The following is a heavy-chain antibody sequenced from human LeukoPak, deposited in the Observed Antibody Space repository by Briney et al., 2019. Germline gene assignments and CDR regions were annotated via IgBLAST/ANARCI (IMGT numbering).Heavy chain of an antibody. D-gene: IGHD1-1*01. CDR3: ARDHTGSQIDY. V-gene: IGHV3-48*04. CDR1: GFTFSSYA. J-gene: IGHJ4*02. CDR2: TSSSSSTI. Sequence: GGSLRLSCAASGFTFSSYAMHWVRQAPGKGLEWVSYTSSSSSTIYYADSVKGRFTISRDNAKNSLYLQMNSLRAEDTAVYYCARDHTGSQIDYWGQGTLVTVSS.